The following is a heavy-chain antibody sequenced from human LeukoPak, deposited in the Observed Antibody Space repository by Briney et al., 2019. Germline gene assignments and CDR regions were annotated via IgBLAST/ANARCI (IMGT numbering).Heavy chain of an antibody. Sequence: KSSETLSLTCAVSGASISGSGYYLGWIRQPPGKGLEWIGNTYYTGNTYYNASLQSRVTISIDTSKNQFSLRLNSVTAADTAMYYCAKSNGYGLIDYWGQGTLVTVSS. V-gene: IGHV4-39*01. CDR3: AKSNGYGLIDY. D-gene: IGHD5-12*01. CDR2: TYYTGNT. J-gene: IGHJ4*02. CDR1: GASISGSGYY.